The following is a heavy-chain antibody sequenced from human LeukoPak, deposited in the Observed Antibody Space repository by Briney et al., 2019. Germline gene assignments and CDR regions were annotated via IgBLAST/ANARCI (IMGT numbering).Heavy chain of an antibody. V-gene: IGHV4-39*01. CDR1: GASISSISYY. J-gene: IGHJ5*02. Sequence: PSETLSLTCTVSGASISSISYYWGWIRQPPGQGLEWIGSIYYSGTTYYNPSLKSRVTISLDMSQNQFSLKLSSVTAADTAAYYCARHSGDYVWFDPWGQGTLVTVSS. D-gene: IGHD4-17*01. CDR2: IYYSGTT. CDR3: ARHSGDYVWFDP.